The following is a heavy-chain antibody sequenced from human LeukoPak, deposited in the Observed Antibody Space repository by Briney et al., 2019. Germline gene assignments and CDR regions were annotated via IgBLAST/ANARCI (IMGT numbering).Heavy chain of an antibody. D-gene: IGHD6-6*01. V-gene: IGHV4-34*01. J-gene: IGHJ5*02. CDR2: INHSGST. Sequence: SETLSLTCAVYGGSFSGYYWSWIRQPPGKGLEWIGEINHSGSTNYNPSLKSRVTISVDTSKNQFSLKLSSVTAADTAVYYCAREKVWSLAARPYWFDPRGQGTLVTVSS. CDR3: AREKVWSLAARPYWFDP. CDR1: GGSFSGYY.